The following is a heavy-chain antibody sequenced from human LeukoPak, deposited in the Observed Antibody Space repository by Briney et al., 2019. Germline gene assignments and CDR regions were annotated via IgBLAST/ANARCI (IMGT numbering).Heavy chain of an antibody. Sequence: SETLSLTCTVSGGSISSYYWSWIRQPPGKGLEWIGYIYYSGSTNYNPSLKSRVTISVDTSKNQFSLKLSSVTAADTAVYYCARHLTYYYGSGYFDYWGQGTLVTVSS. D-gene: IGHD3-10*01. CDR1: GGSISSYY. J-gene: IGHJ4*02. CDR3: ARHLTYYYGSGYFDY. CDR2: IYYSGST. V-gene: IGHV4-59*08.